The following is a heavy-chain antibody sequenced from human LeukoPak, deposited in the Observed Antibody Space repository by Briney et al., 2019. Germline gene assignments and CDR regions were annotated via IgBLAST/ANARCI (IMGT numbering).Heavy chain of an antibody. CDR2: FDPEDGET. J-gene: IGHJ3*02. CDR3: ATGLAYSSGQGPFDI. Sequence: ASVKVSCKVSGYTLTELSMHWVRQAPGKGLEWMGGFDPEDGETIYAQKFQGRVTMTEDTSTDTAYMELSSLRSEDTAVYYCATGLAYSSGQGPFDIWGQGTMVTVSS. D-gene: IGHD6-19*01. CDR1: GYTLTELS. V-gene: IGHV1-24*01.